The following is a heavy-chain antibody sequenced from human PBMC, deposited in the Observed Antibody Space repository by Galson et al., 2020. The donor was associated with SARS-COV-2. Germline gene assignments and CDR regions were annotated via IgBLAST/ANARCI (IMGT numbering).Heavy chain of an antibody. CDR2: ISHSGGT. J-gene: IGHJ3*02. CDR1: GTSISIGSYS. CDR3: ARLHYGEYAPEAFDI. V-gene: IGHV4-30-2*01. Sequence: SETLSLTCAVSGTSISIGSYSWNWIRQPPGQGLEWIGYISHSGGTYYNPSLKSRVTISGDRSKNQFSLRLSSVTAADTAVYYCARLHYGEYAPEAFDIWGPGTRVTVAS. D-gene: IGHD4-17*01.